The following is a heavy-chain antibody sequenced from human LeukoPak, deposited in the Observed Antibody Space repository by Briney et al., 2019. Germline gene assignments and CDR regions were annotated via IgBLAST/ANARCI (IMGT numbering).Heavy chain of an antibody. V-gene: IGHV3-33*06. J-gene: IGHJ4*02. CDR3: AKGGRQWLVREDFDY. CDR2: IWYDGTNE. CDR1: GFTFSSFG. Sequence: GGSLRLSCAASGFTFSSFGMHWVRQAPGKGLEWVAVIWYDGTNEYYADSVKGRFTISRDNSKSTLYLQMNSLRVEDTAVYYCAKGGRQWLVREDFDYWGQGTLVTVSS. D-gene: IGHD6-19*01.